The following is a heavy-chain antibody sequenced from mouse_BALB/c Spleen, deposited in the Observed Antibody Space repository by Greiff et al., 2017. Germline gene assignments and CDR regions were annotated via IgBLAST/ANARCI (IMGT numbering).Heavy chain of an antibody. D-gene: IGHD2-1*01. Sequence: VQLQQSGPELVKPGASVRISCKASGYTFTSYYIHWVKQRPGQGLEWIGWIYPGNVNTKYNEKFKGKATLTADKSSSTAYMQLSSLTSEDSAVYFCARDGNEGAWFAYWGQGTLVTVSA. CDR2: IYPGNVNT. CDR1: GYTFTSYY. V-gene: IGHV1S56*01. CDR3: ARDGNEGAWFAY. J-gene: IGHJ3*01.